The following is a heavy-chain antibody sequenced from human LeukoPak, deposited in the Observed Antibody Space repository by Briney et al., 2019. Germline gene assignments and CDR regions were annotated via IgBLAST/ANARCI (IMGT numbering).Heavy chain of an antibody. D-gene: IGHD6-19*01. J-gene: IGHJ3*02. Sequence: GGSLRLSCAASGFTFSSYAMHWVRQAPGKGLEWVAVISYDGSNKYYADSVKGRFTISRDNSKNTLYLQMNSLRAEDTAEYYCARDRPTDSSGGPLDVFDIWGQGTMVTVSS. CDR3: ARDRPTDSSGGPLDVFDI. V-gene: IGHV3-30-3*01. CDR1: GFTFSSYA. CDR2: ISYDGSNK.